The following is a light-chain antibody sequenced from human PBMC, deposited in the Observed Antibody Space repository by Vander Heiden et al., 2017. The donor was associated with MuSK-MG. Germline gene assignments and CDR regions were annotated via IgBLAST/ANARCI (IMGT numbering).Light chain of an antibody. CDR3: QVWDSSSFYV. Sequence: SYVLTQPPSVSSAPGQPAPLSCGGINIGIKSVHWYQQKPGQAPVLVVYDDSDRPSGIPERFSGSNSGNTATLTISRVEAGDEADYYCQVWDSSSFYVFGSGTKVTVL. CDR2: DDS. V-gene: IGLV3-21*02. J-gene: IGLJ1*01. CDR1: NIGIKS.